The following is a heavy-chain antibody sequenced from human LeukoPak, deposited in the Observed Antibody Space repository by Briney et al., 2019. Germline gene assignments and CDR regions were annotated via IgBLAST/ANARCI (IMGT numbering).Heavy chain of an antibody. CDR2: INPNSGDT. V-gene: IGHV1-2*02. Sequence: GASVKVSCKASGYTFTCYYMHWVRQAPGQGLEWMGWINPNSGDTNYAQKFQDRVTMTRDTSISTAYIELNLLRSDDTAVYYCARGDYYGSPKVVAAWGQGTLVTVSS. J-gene: IGHJ5*02. CDR1: GYTFTCYY. CDR3: ARGDYYGSPKVVAA. D-gene: IGHD3-10*01.